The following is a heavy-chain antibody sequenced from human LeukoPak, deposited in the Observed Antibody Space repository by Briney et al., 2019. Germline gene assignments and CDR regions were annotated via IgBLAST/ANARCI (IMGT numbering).Heavy chain of an antibody. V-gene: IGHV3-23*01. J-gene: IGHJ3*01. Sequence: GGSLRLSCAASGFTFSSYAMNWVRQAPGKGLEWVSAISGSGGNTYYADSVKGRFTISRDNSKNTLYLQMNSLRAEDTAVYYCARDLGMGGTWGQGTMVTVSS. D-gene: IGHD7-27*01. CDR3: ARDLGMGGT. CDR1: GFTFSSYA. CDR2: ISGSGGNT.